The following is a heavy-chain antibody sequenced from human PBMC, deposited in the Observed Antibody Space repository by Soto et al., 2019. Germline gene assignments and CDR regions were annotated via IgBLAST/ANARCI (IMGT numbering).Heavy chain of an antibody. D-gene: IGHD3-10*01. V-gene: IGHV1-3*05. J-gene: IGHJ4*02. Sequence: QVKLVQSGADEKKPGGSVKVSCKASGFTFTSYTIHWVRQAPGQSLEWMGWINADNGNTEYSQKFQGRVTFPRDTSASTAYKELSSLRSEDTAIYYCARDLYGSGSDLDYWGQGTLVTISS. CDR2: INADNGNT. CDR3: ARDLYGSGSDLDY. CDR1: GFTFTSYT.